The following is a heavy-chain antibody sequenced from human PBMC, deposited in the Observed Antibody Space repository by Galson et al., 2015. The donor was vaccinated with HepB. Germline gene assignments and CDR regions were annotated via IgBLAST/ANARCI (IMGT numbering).Heavy chain of an antibody. CDR3: ARGIPRSTDYISKHYYYGLDV. J-gene: IGHJ6*02. Sequence: SLRLSCAASAFTFSNPAMHWVRQAPGKGLEWVAVISKDGSNQFCGDSVQARFSISRDNSRNTLYLQRNSLKSGDTAVYYCARGIPRSTDYISKHYYYGLDVWGQGTTVTVSS. CDR2: ISKDGSNQ. CDR1: AFTFSNPA. D-gene: IGHD4-11*01. V-gene: IGHV3-30-3*01.